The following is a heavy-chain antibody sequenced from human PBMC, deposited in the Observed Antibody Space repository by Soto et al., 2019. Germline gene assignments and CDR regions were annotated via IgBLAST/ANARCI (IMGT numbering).Heavy chain of an antibody. Sequence: GGSLRLSCAASGFTFSSYCMHWVRQAPGKGLEWLAVISYDGSNKYYVDSVKGRFTISRDNSKNSLYLQMSSLRAEDTAVYYCAKGAFVVEPAPFYYWAKGTRLTVS. J-gene: IGHJ4*02. D-gene: IGHD1-1*01. CDR1: GFTFSSYC. CDR3: AKGAFVVEPAPFYY. V-gene: IGHV3-30*18. CDR2: ISYDGSNK.